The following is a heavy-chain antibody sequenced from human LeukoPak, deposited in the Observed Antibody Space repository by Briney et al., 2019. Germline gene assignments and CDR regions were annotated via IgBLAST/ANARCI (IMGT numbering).Heavy chain of an antibody. Sequence: GESLKISRKGSGYDFTTYWIGWVRQMPGEGLEWMGIIYPGDSDTRYSPSFQGQVTISADKSISTAYLQWSSLKASDTAMYYCARPGYYDSSGFDYWGQGTLVTVSS. CDR3: ARPGYYDSSGFDY. CDR2: IYPGDSDT. CDR1: GYDFTTYW. V-gene: IGHV5-51*01. J-gene: IGHJ4*02. D-gene: IGHD3-22*01.